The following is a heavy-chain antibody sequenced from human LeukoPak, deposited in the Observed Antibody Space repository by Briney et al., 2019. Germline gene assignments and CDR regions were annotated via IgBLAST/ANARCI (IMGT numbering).Heavy chain of an antibody. CDR1: GCSISSSSYY. V-gene: IGHV4-39*01. CDR3: ARAYCGGDCYLNWFDP. D-gene: IGHD2-21*01. J-gene: IGHJ5*02. Sequence: PSETLSLTCTVSGCSISSSSYYWGWIRQPPGKGLEWVGSIYYSGSTYYNPSLKSRVTISVDTSKNQFSLKLSSVTAADTAVYYCARAYCGGDCYLNWFDPWGQGTLVTVSS. CDR2: IYYSGST.